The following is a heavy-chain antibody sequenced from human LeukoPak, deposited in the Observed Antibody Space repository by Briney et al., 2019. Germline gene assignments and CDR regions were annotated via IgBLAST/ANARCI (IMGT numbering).Heavy chain of an antibody. J-gene: IGHJ3*01. CDR3: ARITANGGSDDAFDV. Sequence: SSETLSLTCAIYGESLSAYWWSWVRQPPGAGLEWIGEVTDGGYTNYKSSLKSRVSISVDTSKNQFSLRLTSVTAADTAMYYCARITANGGSDDAFDVWGQGTMISVSS. V-gene: IGHV4-34*01. CDR2: VTDGGYT. CDR1: GESLSAYW. D-gene: IGHD2-8*01.